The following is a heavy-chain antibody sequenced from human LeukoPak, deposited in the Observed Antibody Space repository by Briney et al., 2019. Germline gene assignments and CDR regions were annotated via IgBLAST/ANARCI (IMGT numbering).Heavy chain of an antibody. V-gene: IGHV4-59*06. D-gene: IGHD5-18*01. Sequence: RASETLSLTCTVSGGSISSYYWSWIRQPPGKGLEWIGYIYYSGSTYYNPSLKSRVTISVDTSKNQFSLELSSVTAADTAVYYCASSGRLRILSYWGQGTLVTVSS. J-gene: IGHJ4*02. CDR2: IYYSGST. CDR3: ASSGRLRILSY. CDR1: GGSISSYY.